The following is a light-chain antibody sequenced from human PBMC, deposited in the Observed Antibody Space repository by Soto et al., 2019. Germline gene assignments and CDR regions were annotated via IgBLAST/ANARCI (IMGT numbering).Light chain of an antibody. J-gene: IGLJ1*01. Sequence: QLVLAQPPSVSGTPGQRVTISCSGSSSNIGKNTVSWYQQLPGAAPKPLISTDNQRPSGVPDRFSGSKSGTSASLAISGLQSEDEADYYCAAWDNSLNGHVFGTGTKLTVL. V-gene: IGLV1-44*01. CDR2: TDN. CDR3: AAWDNSLNGHV. CDR1: SSNIGKNT.